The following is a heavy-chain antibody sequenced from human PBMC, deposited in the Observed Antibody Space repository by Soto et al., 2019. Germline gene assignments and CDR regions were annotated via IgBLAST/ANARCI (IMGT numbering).Heavy chain of an antibody. CDR1: GGSFSGYY. CDR2: INHSGST. J-gene: IGHJ4*02. Sequence: ASETLSLTCAVYGGSFSGYYWSWIRQPPGKGLEWIGEINHSGSTNYNPSLKSRVTISVYTSKNQFSLKLSSVTAADTAVYYCAHRGSYRFYFDYWGQGTLVTVSS. CDR3: AHRGSYRFYFDY. D-gene: IGHD3-16*02. V-gene: IGHV4-34*01.